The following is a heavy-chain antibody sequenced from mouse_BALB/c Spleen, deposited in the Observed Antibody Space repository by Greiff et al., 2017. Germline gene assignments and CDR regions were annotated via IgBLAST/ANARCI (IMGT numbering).Heavy chain of an antibody. V-gene: IGHV5-17*02. J-gene: IGHJ4*01. CDR1: GFTFSSFG. CDR3: ARSEGNYAMDY. CDR2: ISSCSSTI. Sequence: EVMLVESGGGLVQPGGSRKLSCAASGFTFSSFGMHWVRQAPEKGLEWVAYISSCSSTIYYADTVKGRFTISRDNPKNTLFLQMTSLRSEDTAMYYCARSEGNYAMDYWGQGTSVTVSS.